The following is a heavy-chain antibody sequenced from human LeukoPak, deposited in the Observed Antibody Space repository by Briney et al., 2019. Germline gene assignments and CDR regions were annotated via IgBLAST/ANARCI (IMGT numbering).Heavy chain of an antibody. Sequence: ASVKVSCMDSGYTFSGYNIHWVRQAPGQGLEWMGWINPDSGATNSAQKFQGRVTMTRDTSISTAYMELSSLRSDDTALYYCARVVPKNNYWGQGTLVTVSS. D-gene: IGHD2/OR15-2a*01. CDR3: ARVVPKNNY. CDR2: INPDSGAT. J-gene: IGHJ4*02. V-gene: IGHV1-2*02. CDR1: GYTFSGYN.